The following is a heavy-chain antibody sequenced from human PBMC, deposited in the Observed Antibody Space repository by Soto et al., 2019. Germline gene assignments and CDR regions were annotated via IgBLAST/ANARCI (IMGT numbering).Heavy chain of an antibody. CDR3: AGGGDYSIGYYYCDGY. Sequence: ASVKVSCKASGYTFTSYGISWVRQAPGQGLEWMGWISAYNGNKNYAQKLQGRVTMTTDTSTSTAYMELRSLRSDDPAVYHCAGGGDYSIGYYYCDGYWGQGTLVTVSS. V-gene: IGHV1-18*01. J-gene: IGHJ4*02. D-gene: IGHD3-22*01. CDR1: GYTFTSYG. CDR2: ISAYNGNK.